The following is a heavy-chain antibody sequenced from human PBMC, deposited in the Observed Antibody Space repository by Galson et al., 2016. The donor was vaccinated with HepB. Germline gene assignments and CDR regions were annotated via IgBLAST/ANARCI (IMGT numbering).Heavy chain of an antibody. J-gene: IGHJ4*02. Sequence: SLRLSCAASGFSFDDHAMHWVRQAPGKGLEWVSGISWNSDYIDYADSVKGRFTISRDSAQNSLHLQMNNLRTEDTALYYCTKDIWRFGAVRWSLFDSWGQGILVTVSS. CDR2: ISWNSDYI. CDR1: GFSFDDHA. D-gene: IGHD2-15*01. V-gene: IGHV3-9*01. CDR3: TKDIWRFGAVRWSLFDS.